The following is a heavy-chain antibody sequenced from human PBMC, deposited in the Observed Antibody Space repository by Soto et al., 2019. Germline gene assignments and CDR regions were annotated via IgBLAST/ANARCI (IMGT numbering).Heavy chain of an antibody. CDR3: ARRTVGWYFDL. V-gene: IGHV3-23*01. D-gene: IGHD4-17*01. J-gene: IGHJ2*01. CDR1: GFTFSIYA. Sequence: PGGSLRLSCAASGFTFSIYAMNWVRQAPGKGLEWVSVISGSGGSTYYADSVKGRFTISRDNSKNTLYLQMNSLRAEDTAVYYCARRTVGWYFDLWGRGTLVTVSS. CDR2: ISGSGGST.